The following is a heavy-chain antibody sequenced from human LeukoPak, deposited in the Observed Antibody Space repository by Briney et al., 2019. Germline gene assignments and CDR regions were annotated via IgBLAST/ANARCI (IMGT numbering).Heavy chain of an antibody. CDR3: ARGGGLTEWNDAFDI. Sequence: ASVKVSCKASGYTFTGYYMHWVRQAPGQGLEWMGWINPNSGGTNYAQKFQGRVTMTRDTSISTAYMELSRLRSNDTAVYYCARGGGLTEWNDAFDIWGQGTMVTVSS. V-gene: IGHV1-2*02. J-gene: IGHJ3*02. CDR1: GYTFTGYY. CDR2: INPNSGGT. D-gene: IGHD3-3*01.